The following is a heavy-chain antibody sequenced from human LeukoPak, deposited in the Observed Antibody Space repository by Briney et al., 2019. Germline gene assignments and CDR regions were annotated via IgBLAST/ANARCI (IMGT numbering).Heavy chain of an antibody. CDR2: IYTSGST. J-gene: IGHJ3*02. V-gene: IGHV4-61*02. CDR3: AREGYGDYSDAFDI. CDR1: GGSISSGSYY. D-gene: IGHD4-17*01. Sequence: PSQTLSLTCTVSGGSISSGSYYWSWIRQLAGKGLEWIGRIYTSGSTNYNPSLKSRVTISVDTSKNQFSLKLSSVTAADTAVYYCAREGYGDYSDAFDIWGQGTMVTVSS.